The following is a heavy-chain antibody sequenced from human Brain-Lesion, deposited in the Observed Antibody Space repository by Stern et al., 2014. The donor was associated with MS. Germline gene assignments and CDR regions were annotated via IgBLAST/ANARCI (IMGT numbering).Heavy chain of an antibody. CDR1: GGSISSGGYY. CDR2: IFNSGST. J-gene: IGHJ6*02. Sequence: QLQLQESGPGLVKPSQTLSLSCTVSGGSISSGGYYWSWIRQPAGKGLEWIGRIFNSGSTSYNPSLKSRVTISIDTAKNHIFPRLNSMPAADTAVYYCARGRVVPGFQYYATDVWGQGTTVIVSS. CDR3: ARGRVVPGFQYYATDV. D-gene: IGHD2-2*01. V-gene: IGHV4-61*02.